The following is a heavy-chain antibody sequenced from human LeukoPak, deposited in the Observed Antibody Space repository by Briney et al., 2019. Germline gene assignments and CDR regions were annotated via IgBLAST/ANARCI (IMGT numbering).Heavy chain of an antibody. CDR3: ARVYSRPILAAAANGDYFDY. V-gene: IGHV4-34*01. D-gene: IGHD6-13*01. J-gene: IGHJ4*02. CDR2: INHSGST. Sequence: SETLSLTCAVYGGSFSGYYWSWIRQPPGKGLEWIGEINHSGSTNYNPSLKSRVTISVDTSKNQFSLKLSSVTAADTAVHYCARVYSRPILAAAANGDYFDYWGQGTLVTVSS. CDR1: GGSFSGYY.